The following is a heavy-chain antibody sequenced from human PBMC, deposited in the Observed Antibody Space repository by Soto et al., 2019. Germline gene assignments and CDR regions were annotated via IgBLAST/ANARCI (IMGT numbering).Heavy chain of an antibody. Sequence: GASVKVCCKSCGCSVNSYGISWVRQAPGQGLEWMGWISAYNGNTNYAQKLQGRVTMTTDTSTSTAYMELRSLRSDDTAVYYCARAPVTALSFDYWGQGTLVTVSS. CDR3: ARAPVTALSFDY. CDR1: GCSVNSYG. V-gene: IGHV1-18*01. J-gene: IGHJ4*02. D-gene: IGHD2-21*02. CDR2: ISAYNGNT.